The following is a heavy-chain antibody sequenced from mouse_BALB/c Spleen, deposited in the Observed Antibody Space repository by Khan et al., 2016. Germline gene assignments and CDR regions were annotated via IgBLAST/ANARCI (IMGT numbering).Heavy chain of an antibody. V-gene: IGHV2-6-7*01. J-gene: IGHJ4*01. CDR2: IWGDGST. D-gene: IGHD1-1*02. Sequence: QVQLKQSGPGLVAPSQSLSITCTVSGFSLTGYGVNWVRQPPGKGLEWLGMIWGDGSTDYNSALKSRLSISKDNTKRLVVLKMNKLQADDTARYYCARLWGEYWGQGTSVTVSS. CDR1: GFSLTGYG. CDR3: ARLWGEY.